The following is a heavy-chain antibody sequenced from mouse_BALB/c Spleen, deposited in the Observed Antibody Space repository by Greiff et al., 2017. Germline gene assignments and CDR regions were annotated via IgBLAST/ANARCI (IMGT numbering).Heavy chain of an antibody. Sequence: QVTLKESGPGILQPSQTLSLTCSFSGFSLSTYGIGVGWIRQPSGKGLEWLAHIWWNDNKYYNTALKSRLTISKDTSNNQVFLKIASVDTADTATYYCARIGGGNPHYWGQGTTLTVSS. D-gene: IGHD2-1*01. CDR1: GFSLSTYGIG. V-gene: IGHV8-11*01. J-gene: IGHJ2*01. CDR2: IWWNDNK. CDR3: ARIGGGNPHY.